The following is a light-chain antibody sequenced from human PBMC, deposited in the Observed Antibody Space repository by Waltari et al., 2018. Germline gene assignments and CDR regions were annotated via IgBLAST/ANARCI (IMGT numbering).Light chain of an antibody. Sequence: QPVLTQPPSVSAAPGQKVTISCSGGSSNIGNNYVSWYQQLPGTAPKLLIYDNDKRPSGFSDRFAGSRSGTSATLGITGLQTGDEAEYYCGTWDTSLSTAFYVFGTGTMVTVL. CDR1: SSNIGNNY. CDR2: DND. CDR3: GTWDTSLSTAFYV. V-gene: IGLV1-51*01. J-gene: IGLJ1*01.